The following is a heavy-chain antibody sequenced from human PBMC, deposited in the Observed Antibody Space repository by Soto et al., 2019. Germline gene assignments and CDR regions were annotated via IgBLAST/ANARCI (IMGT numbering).Heavy chain of an antibody. CDR2: IGLSGDTI. V-gene: IGHV3-48*03. J-gene: IGHJ4*02. D-gene: IGHD3-3*02. CDR1: GFSFTNYE. CDR3: ARGSFSASPHFFDY. Sequence: GGSLRLSCAVSGFSFTNYEMNWVRQAPGKGLEWIAYIGLSGDTIYYADSVKGRFTISRDHAKNSLELQMNSLRADDTALYYCARGSFSASPHFFDYWGRGTQVTVSS.